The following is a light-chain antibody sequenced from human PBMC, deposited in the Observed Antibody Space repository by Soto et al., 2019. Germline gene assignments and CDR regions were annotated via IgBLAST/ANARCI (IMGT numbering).Light chain of an antibody. Sequence: IVLTQSPGTLSLSPGEGATLSCRASQSVSSSYIAWYQQRPGQTPSLLISGASTGATGIPARFSGSGSGTEFTLTISSLQSEYCAIYYCQQYHTWPITFGGGTKVDIK. V-gene: IGKV3-15*01. CDR1: QSVSSS. CDR2: GAS. J-gene: IGKJ4*01. CDR3: QQYHTWPIT.